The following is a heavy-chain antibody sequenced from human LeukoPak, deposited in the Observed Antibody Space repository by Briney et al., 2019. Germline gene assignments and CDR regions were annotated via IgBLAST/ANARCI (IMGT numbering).Heavy chain of an antibody. CDR1: GFSFSSYT. CDR2: MSRDSTTI. CDR3: TGQKGMDS. Sequence: GGSLTLSCAASGFSFSSYTMSWARQAPGPRLQCVSSMSRDSTTICYEDSVKGQFHIPRDNAQNALYLQMNSLRGGDTAGYYCTGQKGMDSWGQGTLVIVS. V-gene: IGHV3-48*01. J-gene: IGHJ5*01.